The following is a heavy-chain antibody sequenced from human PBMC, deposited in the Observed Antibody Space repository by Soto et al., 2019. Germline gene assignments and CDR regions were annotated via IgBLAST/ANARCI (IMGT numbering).Heavy chain of an antibody. CDR3: ARDNARPQLGGNYYYILDV. D-gene: IGHD2-2*01. J-gene: IGHJ6*02. CDR1: GGTFRTAA. Sequence: QVQLEQSGAEVKKPGSSVKVSCKASGGTFRTAAVSWVRQAPGQGLEWMGGIMPVFRTPDYAQKFHGRVTITADESKSTAYMELSGLRSDDTAVYYCARDNARPQLGGNYYYILDVWGQGTTITVSS. CDR2: IMPVFRTP. V-gene: IGHV1-69*12.